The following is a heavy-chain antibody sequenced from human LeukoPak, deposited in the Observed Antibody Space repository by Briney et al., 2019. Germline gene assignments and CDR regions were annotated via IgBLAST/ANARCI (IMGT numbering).Heavy chain of an antibody. CDR2: MNQDGSEK. CDR1: GFTFSSHW. CDR3: ARDHVAPGLIFDY. V-gene: IGHV3-7*03. J-gene: IGHJ4*02. D-gene: IGHD3-16*01. Sequence: PGGSLRLSCAASGFTFSSHWMSWVRQAPGKGLEWVANMNQDGSEKHYVDSVKGRFTISRDNAKNSLYLEMSSLRAEDAAVYYCARDHVAPGLIFDYWGQGTLVTVSS.